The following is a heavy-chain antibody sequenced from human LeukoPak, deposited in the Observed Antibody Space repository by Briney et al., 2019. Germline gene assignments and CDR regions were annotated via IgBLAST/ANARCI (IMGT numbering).Heavy chain of an antibody. CDR3: ARGRIAAAGMYY. V-gene: IGHV1-3*01. CDR2: INAGNDNT. Sequence: ASVKVSCKASGYTFTSYAMHWVRQAPGQRLEWMGWINAGNDNTKYSQKFQGRVTITRDTSASTAYMELSSLRSEDTAVYYCARGRIAAAGMYYWGQGTLVTVSS. J-gene: IGHJ4*02. D-gene: IGHD6-13*01. CDR1: GYTFTSYA.